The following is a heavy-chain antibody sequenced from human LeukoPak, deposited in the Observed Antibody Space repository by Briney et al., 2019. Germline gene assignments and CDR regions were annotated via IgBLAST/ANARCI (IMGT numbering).Heavy chain of an antibody. Sequence: GGSLRLSCAASGFTFDDYAMHWVRQAPGKGLEWVSGISWNSDSIGYADSVKGRFTISRDNAKNSLYLQMNSLRAEDTAVYYCASSTGPFDYWGQGTLVTVSS. D-gene: IGHD2-8*02. CDR2: ISWNSDSI. V-gene: IGHV3-9*01. CDR1: GFTFDDYA. J-gene: IGHJ4*02. CDR3: ASSTGPFDY.